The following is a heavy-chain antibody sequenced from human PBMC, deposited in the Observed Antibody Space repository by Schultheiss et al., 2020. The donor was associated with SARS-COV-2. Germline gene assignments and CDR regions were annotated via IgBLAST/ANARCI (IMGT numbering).Heavy chain of an antibody. CDR2: IWYDGSNK. CDR3: ARAGTLGLSDAFDI. Sequence: GESLKISCAASGFTFSSYGMHWVRQAPGKGLEWVAVIWYDGSNKYYADSVKGRFTISRDNSKNTLYLQMNSLRAEDTAVYYCARAGTLGLSDAFDIWGQGTMVTVSS. D-gene: IGHD6-19*01. CDR1: GFTFSSYG. V-gene: IGHV3-33*01. J-gene: IGHJ3*02.